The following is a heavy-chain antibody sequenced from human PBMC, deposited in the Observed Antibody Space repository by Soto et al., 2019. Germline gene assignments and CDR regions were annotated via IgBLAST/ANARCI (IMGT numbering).Heavy chain of an antibody. CDR2: VYYSGST. Sequence: ETLSLTCTVPGYSISNGDYWGWIRQAPGKGLEWIGSVYYSGSTHYEPSLRGRIAISVDTLKNQFSLRLPSVTAADTAMYFCARNTSTYFDSWGQGIPVTVSS. J-gene: IGHJ4*02. V-gene: IGHV4-38-2*02. CDR1: GYSISNGDY. CDR3: ARNTSTYFDS.